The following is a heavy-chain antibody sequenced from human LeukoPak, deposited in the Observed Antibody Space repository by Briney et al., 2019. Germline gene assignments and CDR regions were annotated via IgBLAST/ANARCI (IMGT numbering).Heavy chain of an antibody. Sequence: PSETLSLTCTVSGGSINSYYWSWIRQPAGKGLEWIGRIYISGSTNYNPSLKSRVTMSVDTSKNQFSLNLSSVTAADTAVYYCATVCQQLVRRYYYYYGMDVWGQETTVTVSS. CDR1: GGSINSYY. CDR3: ATVCQQLVRRYYYYYGMDV. J-gene: IGHJ6*02. V-gene: IGHV4-4*07. CDR2: IYISGST. D-gene: IGHD6-13*01.